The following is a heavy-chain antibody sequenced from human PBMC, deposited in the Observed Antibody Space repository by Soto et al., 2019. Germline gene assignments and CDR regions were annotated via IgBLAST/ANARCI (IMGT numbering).Heavy chain of an antibody. J-gene: IGHJ3*02. D-gene: IGHD2-8*01. V-gene: IGHV3-23*01. CDR3: ATSGHCTSRKCTSFDM. CDR1: RLTFSNYV. Sequence: EVQLFESGGALVQPGGSLRLSCAASRLTFSNYVVNWVRQAPGKGLEWVSTVGGTGDTYYPDSVKGRFTISRDNSKNMIYLQLSGLRAEDTAVYYCATSGHCTSRKCTSFDMWGHGTMVAVSS. CDR2: VGGTGDT.